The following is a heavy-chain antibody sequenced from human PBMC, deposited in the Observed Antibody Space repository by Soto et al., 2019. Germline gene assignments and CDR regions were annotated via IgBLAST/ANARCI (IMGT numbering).Heavy chain of an antibody. V-gene: IGHV2-5*02. CDR2: NYCDEDK. CDR1: GFSLSTSGVG. Sequence: QITLKESGPTLVQPSQTLTLTCTFSGFSLSTSGVGVGWIRQPPGKALEWLAHNYCDEDKRYSPSLKSRLTIDIDTCNIHVVLILTNVDPVDIDTYYSAHMSFTMIVGDGHSHHWGQGTLVNVSS. D-gene: IGHD3-22*01. CDR3: AHMSFTMIVGDGHSHH. J-gene: IGHJ1*01.